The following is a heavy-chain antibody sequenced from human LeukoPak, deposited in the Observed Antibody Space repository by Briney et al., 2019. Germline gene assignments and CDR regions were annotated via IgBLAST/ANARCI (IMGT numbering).Heavy chain of an antibody. D-gene: IGHD2/OR15-2a*01. V-gene: IGHV4-59*01. CDR2: LYYSGST. CDR3: ARVRGTFETD. CDR1: GASISTYY. Sequence: SEALSLTCTVSGASISTYYWSWIRQPPGKGLEWIGYLYYSGSTTYSPSLKSRVTMSVDTSKSQFSLKLNSVAAADTAIYYCARVRGTFETDWGQGTLVTVSS. J-gene: IGHJ1*01.